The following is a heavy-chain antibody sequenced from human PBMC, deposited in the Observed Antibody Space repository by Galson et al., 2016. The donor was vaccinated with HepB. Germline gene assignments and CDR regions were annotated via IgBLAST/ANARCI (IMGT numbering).Heavy chain of an antibody. J-gene: IGHJ4*02. Sequence: SLRLSCAASGFTFSSYWMHWVRQAPGKGLVWVSRINRDGSITNYADSVKGRCTISRDNAKNTLYLQMSSLRAEDTAVYHCARALGGDADDWGQGTLVTVSS. CDR3: ARALGGDADD. CDR2: INRDGSIT. D-gene: IGHD4-17*01. V-gene: IGHV3-74*01. CDR1: GFTFSSYW.